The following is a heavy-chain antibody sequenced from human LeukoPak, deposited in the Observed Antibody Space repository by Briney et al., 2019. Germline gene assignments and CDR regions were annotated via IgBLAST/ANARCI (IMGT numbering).Heavy chain of an antibody. CDR1: GFTFSSYW. D-gene: IGHD3-3*01. CDR2: IKQDGSEK. V-gene: IGHV3-7*03. J-gene: IGHJ5*02. CDR3: ARDNSLRRYDFWSGYEKRSNWFDP. Sequence: GGSLRLSCAAFGFTFSSYWMSWVRQAPGKGLEWVANIKQDGSEKYYVDSVKGRFTISRDNAKNSLYLQMNSLRAEDTAVYYCARDNSLRRYDFWSGYEKRSNWFDPWGQGTLVTVSS.